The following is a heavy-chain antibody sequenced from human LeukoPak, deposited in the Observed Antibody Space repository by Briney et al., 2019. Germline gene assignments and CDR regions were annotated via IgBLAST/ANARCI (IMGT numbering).Heavy chain of an antibody. CDR3: ARDPGDYGDSGAGDY. CDR2: ISAYTGNT. D-gene: IGHD4-17*01. V-gene: IGHV1-18*01. Sequence: ASVKVSCKASGGTFSSYAISWVRQAPGQGLEWMGWISAYTGNTHYAQSLQGRVTLTTDTSTNTAYMELRSLRSDDTAVYYCARDPGDYGDSGAGDYWGQGTLVTVSS. CDR1: GGTFSSYA. J-gene: IGHJ4*02.